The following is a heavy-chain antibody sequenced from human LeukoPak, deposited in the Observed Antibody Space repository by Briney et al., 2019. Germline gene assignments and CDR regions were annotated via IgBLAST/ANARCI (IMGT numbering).Heavy chain of an antibody. Sequence: PSETLSLTCTVSGGSISSGNYYWGWIRQPPGKGLDWIASIHYSGTTYYNPSLKSRVTISVDTSKNQFSLKLSSVTAADTAVYYCARRFTMVRGVCFDPWGQGTLVTVSS. CDR3: ARRFTMVRGVCFDP. J-gene: IGHJ5*02. V-gene: IGHV4-39*07. CDR1: GGSISSGNYY. CDR2: IHYSGTT. D-gene: IGHD3-10*01.